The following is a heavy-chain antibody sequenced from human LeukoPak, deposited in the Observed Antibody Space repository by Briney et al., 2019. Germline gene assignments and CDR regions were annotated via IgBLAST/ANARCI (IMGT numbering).Heavy chain of an antibody. CDR3: AKEGVITMIVVVISYFDY. CDR2: ISGSGGST. Sequence: GGSLRLSCAASVFTFSSYAMSWVRQAPGKGLEWGSAISGSGGSTYYADSVKGRFTISRDNSKNTLYLQMNSLRAEDTAVYYCAKEGVITMIVVVISYFDYWGQGTLVTVSS. V-gene: IGHV3-23*01. J-gene: IGHJ4*02. D-gene: IGHD3-22*01. CDR1: VFTFSSYA.